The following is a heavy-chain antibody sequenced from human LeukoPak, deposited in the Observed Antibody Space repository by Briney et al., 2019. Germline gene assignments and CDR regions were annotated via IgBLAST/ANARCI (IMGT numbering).Heavy chain of an antibody. CDR1: GYTFTSYW. J-gene: IGHJ4*02. CDR3: ARHSHYDFWSGYLDY. CDR2: IDPSDSYT. Sequence: GESLKISCKGSGYTFTSYWISWVRQMPGKGLEWMGKIDPSDSYTSYSPSFQGHVTISADKSISAAFLQWSSLKASDIAMYYCARHSHYDFWSGYLDYWGQGTLVTVSS. V-gene: IGHV5-10-1*01. D-gene: IGHD3-3*01.